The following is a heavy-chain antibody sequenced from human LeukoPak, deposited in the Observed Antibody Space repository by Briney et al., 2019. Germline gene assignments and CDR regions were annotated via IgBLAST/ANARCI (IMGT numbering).Heavy chain of an antibody. CDR1: GGSISGYY. J-gene: IGHJ4*02. CDR3: ATEKDWNYHYFDN. D-gene: IGHD1-7*01. CDR2: IYYSGST. Sequence: PSETLSLTCTVSGGSISGYYWSWIRQPPGKGLEWIGYIYYSGSTNYNPSLKSRVTISVDTSKNQFSLKPSSVTAADTAVYYCATEKDWNYHYFDNWGQGTLITVSS. V-gene: IGHV4-59*12.